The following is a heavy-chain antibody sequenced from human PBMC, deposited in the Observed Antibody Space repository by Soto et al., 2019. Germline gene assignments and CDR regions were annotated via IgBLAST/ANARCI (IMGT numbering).Heavy chain of an antibody. CDR2: ISSSSSYI. Sequence: GGSLRLSCAASGFTFSSYSMNWVRQAPGKGLEWVSSISSSSSYIYYADSVKGRFTISRDNAKNSLYLQMNSLRAEDTAVYYCAREYDCSSTSCPSGHNWFDPWGQGTLVTVSS. J-gene: IGHJ5*02. D-gene: IGHD2-2*01. V-gene: IGHV3-21*01. CDR1: GFTFSSYS. CDR3: AREYDCSSTSCPSGHNWFDP.